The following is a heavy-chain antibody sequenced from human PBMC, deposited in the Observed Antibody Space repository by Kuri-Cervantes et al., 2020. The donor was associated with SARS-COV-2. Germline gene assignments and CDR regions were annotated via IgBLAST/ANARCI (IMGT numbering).Heavy chain of an antibody. J-gene: IGHJ4*02. CDR3: AKDQGGPVGATPDY. CDR2: ISYDGSNK. Sequence: GGSLRLSCAASGFPFSDYAMHWVRQAPGQVLEWVAVISYDGSNKYYADSVKGRFTIYRDNSKNTLYLQMNSLRAEDTAVYYCAKDQGGPVGATPDYWGQGTLVTVSS. CDR1: GFPFSDYA. V-gene: IGHV3-30*18. D-gene: IGHD1-26*01.